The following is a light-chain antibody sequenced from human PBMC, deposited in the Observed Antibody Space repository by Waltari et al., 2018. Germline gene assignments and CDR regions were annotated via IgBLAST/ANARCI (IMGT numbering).Light chain of an antibody. CDR2: DVI. CDR3: SSYTSSNTFV. Sequence: QSALTQPASVSGSPGQSITISCTGTSSDVGGHNQVSWCQQHPGQAPIVLIYDVIFRGTWVSNRFSGSKSGHTASLTISGLQADDEGDYYCSSYTSSNTFVFGTGTKVTVL. CDR1: SSDVGGHNQ. J-gene: IGLJ1*01. V-gene: IGLV2-14*01.